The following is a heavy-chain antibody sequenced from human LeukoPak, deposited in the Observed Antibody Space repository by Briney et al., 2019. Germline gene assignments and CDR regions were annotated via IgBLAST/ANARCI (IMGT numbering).Heavy chain of an antibody. D-gene: IGHD6-13*01. CDR2: IIPIFGTA. CDR3: ARDPAETWYGSLIFDF. CDR1: GGTFSSYA. V-gene: IGHV1-69*13. Sequence: GASVKVSCKASGGTFSSYAISWVRQAPGQGLEWMGGIIPIFGTANYAQKFQGRVTITADESTSTAYMELSSLRSEDTAVYYCARDPAETWYGSLIFDFWGQGTLVTVSS. J-gene: IGHJ4*02.